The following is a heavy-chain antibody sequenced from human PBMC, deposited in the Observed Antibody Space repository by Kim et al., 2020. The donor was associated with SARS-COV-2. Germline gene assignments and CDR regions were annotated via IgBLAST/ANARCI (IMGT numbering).Heavy chain of an antibody. J-gene: IGHJ4*02. Sequence: YATPVKGRFTISRDDSRKTLYLQMNSLKTEDTCVYYCTTGGPHIHGYPLDHWGQGTLITVSS. V-gene: IGHV3-15*01. CDR3: TTGGPHIHGYPLDH. D-gene: IGHD5-12*01.